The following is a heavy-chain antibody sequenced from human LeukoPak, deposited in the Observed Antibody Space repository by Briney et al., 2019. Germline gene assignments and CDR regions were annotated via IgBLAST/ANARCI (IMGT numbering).Heavy chain of an antibody. D-gene: IGHD3-10*01. CDR1: GGTFSSYA. CDR2: IIPIFGTA. CDR3: ARGARVRGLPYYMDV. V-gene: IGHV1-69*01. Sequence: ASVKVSCKASGGTFSSYAISWVRQAPGQGLEWMGRIIPIFGTANYAQKFQGRVTITADESTSTAYMELSSLRSEDTAVYYCARGARVRGLPYYMDVWGKGTTVTISS. J-gene: IGHJ6*03.